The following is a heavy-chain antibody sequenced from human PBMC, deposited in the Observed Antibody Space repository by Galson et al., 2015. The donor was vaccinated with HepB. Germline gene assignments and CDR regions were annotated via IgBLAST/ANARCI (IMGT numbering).Heavy chain of an antibody. J-gene: IGHJ4*02. CDR2: LNWNGDFI. CDR3: ARVGGYYYDTSGIDY. D-gene: IGHD3-22*01. Sequence: SLRLSCAASGFKFDDYAMQWVRQAPGKGLEWVSGLNWNGDFIGYADSVKGRFTISRDNAKNSLYLQMNSLRAEDTAFYYCARVGGYYYDTSGIDYWGQGTLVTVSS. CDR1: GFKFDDYA. V-gene: IGHV3-9*01.